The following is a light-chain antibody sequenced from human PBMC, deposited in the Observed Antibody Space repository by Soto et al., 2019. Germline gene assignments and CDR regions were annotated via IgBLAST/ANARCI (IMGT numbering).Light chain of an antibody. V-gene: IGLV2-14*03. Sequence: QSALTQPASVSGSPGQSITISCTGTSSDVGGYNYVSWYQQHPGKAPKLLIYDVSSRPSGLSNRFSGSKSGNTASLTISGLQAEDEADYYCSSYTSSSTVIFGGGTKLTVL. CDR1: SSDVGGYNY. J-gene: IGLJ2*01. CDR3: SSYTSSSTVI. CDR2: DVS.